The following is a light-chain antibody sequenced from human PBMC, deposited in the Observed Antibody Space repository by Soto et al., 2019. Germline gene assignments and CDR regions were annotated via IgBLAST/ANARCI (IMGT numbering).Light chain of an antibody. V-gene: IGKV1-33*01. CDR2: GAS. J-gene: IGKJ4*01. Sequence: DIQMTQSPPSLPASVGDRVTITCQASQGISKFLNWYQQKPGKAPKLLIYGASNLETGVPPRFSGSGSGTHFTFTISSLQPEDIATYYCQHYDNLPLTFGGGSKVEIK. CDR1: QGISKF. CDR3: QHYDNLPLT.